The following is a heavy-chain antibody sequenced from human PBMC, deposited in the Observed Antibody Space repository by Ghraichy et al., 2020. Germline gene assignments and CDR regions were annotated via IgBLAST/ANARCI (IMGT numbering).Heavy chain of an antibody. CDR2: IYYSGST. CDR3: ERDPGNGEGSFDF. D-gene: IGHD3-10*01. CDR1: GGSISGYY. V-gene: IGHV4-59*01. J-gene: IGHJ3*01. Sequence: SQTLSLTCTVSGGSISGYYWSWIRQPPEKGLEWIGYIYYSGSTNYNPSLKSRVTISVDRSKNQFSLKLSSVTAADTTVYYCERDPGNGEGSFDFWGQGTMVTVSS.